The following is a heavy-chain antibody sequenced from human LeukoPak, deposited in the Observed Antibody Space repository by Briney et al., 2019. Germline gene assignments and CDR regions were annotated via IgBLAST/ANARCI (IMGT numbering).Heavy chain of an antibody. CDR1: GYSFTSYW. J-gene: IGHJ6*03. Sequence: GESLKISCKGSGYSFTSYWIGWVRQMPGKGLEWMGIIYPGDSDTRYSPSFQGQVTISADKSISTAYLQWSSLKASDTAMYYCARSKHYIGGTTRYYYYYMDVWGKGTTVTVSS. CDR3: ARSKHYIGGTTRYYYYYMDV. CDR2: IYPGDSDT. D-gene: IGHD1-14*01. V-gene: IGHV5-51*01.